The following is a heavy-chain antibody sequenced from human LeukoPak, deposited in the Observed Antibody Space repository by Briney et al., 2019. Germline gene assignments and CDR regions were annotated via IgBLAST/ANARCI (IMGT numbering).Heavy chain of an antibody. Sequence: QPGGSLRLSCAASGFTFSSYGMHWVRQAPGKGLEGVAVISYDGSNKYYAVSVKGRFTISRDNSKNTLYLQMNSLRAEDTAVYYCAKEGRYDFWSGYQRRSGMDVWGQGTTVTVSS. D-gene: IGHD3-3*01. V-gene: IGHV3-30*18. CDR3: AKEGRYDFWSGYQRRSGMDV. J-gene: IGHJ6*02. CDR2: ISYDGSNK. CDR1: GFTFSSYG.